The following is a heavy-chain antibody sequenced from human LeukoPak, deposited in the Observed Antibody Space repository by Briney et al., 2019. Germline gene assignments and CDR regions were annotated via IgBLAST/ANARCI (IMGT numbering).Heavy chain of an antibody. CDR3: AKGRRFGVDAFDI. Sequence: GGSLRLSCAASAFTFSRYGMHWVRQAPGKGLEGVAFIRYDGSNKYYADSVKGRFTISRDNSKNTLYLQMNSLRAEDTAVYYCAKGRRFGVDAFDIWGQGTMVTVSS. CDR2: IRYDGSNK. V-gene: IGHV3-30*02. J-gene: IGHJ3*02. D-gene: IGHD3-10*01. CDR1: AFTFSRYG.